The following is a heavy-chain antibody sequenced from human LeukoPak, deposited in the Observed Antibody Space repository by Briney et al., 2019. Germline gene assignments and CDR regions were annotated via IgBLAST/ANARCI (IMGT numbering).Heavy chain of an antibody. D-gene: IGHD4-11*01. CDR1: GFTFSSYA. V-gene: IGHV3-30-3*01. CDR3: ASTRLPH. J-gene: IGHJ4*02. CDR2: ISYDGSNK. Sequence: QPGGSLRLSCAASGFTFSSYAMHWVRQAPGKGLEWVAVISYDGSNKYYADSVKGRFTISRDNSKNTLYLQVNSLRAEDTAVYYCASTRLPHWGQGTLVTVSS.